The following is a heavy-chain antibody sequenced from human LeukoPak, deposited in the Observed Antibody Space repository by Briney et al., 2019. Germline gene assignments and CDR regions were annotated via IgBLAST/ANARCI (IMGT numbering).Heavy chain of an antibody. CDR2: INHSGST. CDR1: GGSFSGYY. V-gene: IGHV4-34*01. D-gene: IGHD6-13*01. Sequence: SETLSLTCAVYGGSFSGYYWSWIRQPPGKGLEWIGEINHSGSTNYNPSLKSRVTISVDTSKNQFSLKLSSVTAADTAVYYCARDSIYSSSWYGIDYWGQGTLVTVSS. J-gene: IGHJ4*02. CDR3: ARDSIYSSSWYGIDY.